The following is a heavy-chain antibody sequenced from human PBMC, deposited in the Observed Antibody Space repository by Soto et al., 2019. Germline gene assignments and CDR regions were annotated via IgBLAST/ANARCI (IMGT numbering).Heavy chain of an antibody. CDR2: IIPIFGTA. D-gene: IGHD5-12*01. Sequence: SVKVSCKASGGTFSSYAISWVRQAPGQGLEWMGGIIPIFGTANYAQKFQERVTITRDMSTSTAYMELSSLRSEDTAVYYCAAVAYSGYDYGHHDAFDIWGQGTMVTVSS. CDR1: GGTFSSYA. CDR3: AAVAYSGYDYGHHDAFDI. J-gene: IGHJ3*02. V-gene: IGHV1-69*05.